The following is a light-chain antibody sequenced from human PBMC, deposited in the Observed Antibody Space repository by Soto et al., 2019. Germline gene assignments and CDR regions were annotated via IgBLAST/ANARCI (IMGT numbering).Light chain of an antibody. J-gene: IGLJ3*02. CDR3: QSYDSSLSASV. Sequence: QSVLTQPPSVSGAPGQRVTIPCTGSTSNIGAGYDVHWYQQLPGTAPKLLIYGNSNRPSGVPDRFSGSKSGTSASLAITGLQAEDEADYYCQSYDSSLSASVFGGGTKVTV. V-gene: IGLV1-40*01. CDR1: TSNIGAGYD. CDR2: GNS.